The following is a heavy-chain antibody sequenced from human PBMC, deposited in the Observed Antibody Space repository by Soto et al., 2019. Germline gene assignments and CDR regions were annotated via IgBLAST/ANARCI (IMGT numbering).Heavy chain of an antibody. CDR2: IKQDGSEK. J-gene: IGHJ4*02. CDR1: GFTFSSYW. CDR3: ASVVYDFWSGYFKY. D-gene: IGHD3-3*01. Sequence: EVQLVESGGGLVQPGGSLRLSCAASGFTFSSYWMSWVRQAPGKGLEWVANIKQDGSEKYYVDSVKGRFTISRDNAKNSLYLQMNSLRAEDTAVYYCASVVYDFWSGYFKYWGQGTLFTVSS. V-gene: IGHV3-7*01.